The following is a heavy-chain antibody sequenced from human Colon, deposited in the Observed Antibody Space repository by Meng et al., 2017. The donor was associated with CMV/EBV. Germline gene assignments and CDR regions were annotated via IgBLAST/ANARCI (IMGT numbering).Heavy chain of an antibody. J-gene: IGHJ4*02. CDR2: IYYSGSP. Sequence: SGTLSLTCTVSGDSISSNFWTWIRQPPGRGLEWIGHIYYSGSPYYNPSLNSRVTISLDTTRNQSSLMLTSVTAADTALYYCAKTGRSDTSLASWGQGTVVTVSS. CDR1: GDSISSNF. V-gene: IGHV4-59*01. CDR3: AKTGRSDTSLAS. D-gene: IGHD1-1*01.